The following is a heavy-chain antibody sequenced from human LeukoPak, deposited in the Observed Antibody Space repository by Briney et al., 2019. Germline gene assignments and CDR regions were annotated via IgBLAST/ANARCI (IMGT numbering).Heavy chain of an antibody. Sequence: GGSLRLSCAASGFTFSSYSMNWVRQAPGRGLEWVSSISSSSSYIYYADSVKGRFTISRDNAKNSLYLQMNSLRAEDTAVYYCARGLAYCGGDCYSWGQGTLVTVSS. V-gene: IGHV3-21*01. J-gene: IGHJ4*02. CDR2: ISSSSSYI. CDR3: ARGLAYCGGDCYS. D-gene: IGHD2-21*02. CDR1: GFTFSSYS.